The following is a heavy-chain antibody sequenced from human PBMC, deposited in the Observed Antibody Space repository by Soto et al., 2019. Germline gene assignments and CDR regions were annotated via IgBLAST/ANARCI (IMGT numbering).Heavy chain of an antibody. D-gene: IGHD1-26*01. J-gene: IGHJ6*02. CDR3: ARSPWRGVGATTNYYYYYGMDV. CDR1: GFTFSSYA. V-gene: IGHV3-30-3*01. CDR2: ISYDGSNK. Sequence: PGGSLRLSCAASGFTFSSYAMHWVRQAPGKGLEWVAVISYDGSNKYYADSVKGRFTISRDNSKNTLYLQMNSLRAEDTAVYYCARSPWRGVGATTNYYYYYGMDVWGQGTTVTLSS.